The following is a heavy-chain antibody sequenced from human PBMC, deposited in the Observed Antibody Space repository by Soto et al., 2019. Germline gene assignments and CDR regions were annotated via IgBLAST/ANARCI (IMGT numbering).Heavy chain of an antibody. J-gene: IGHJ4*02. CDR3: ARRGSGSYSDY. CDR2: IYYSGST. CDR1: GGSISSYY. V-gene: IGHV4-59*04. D-gene: IGHD3-10*01. Sequence: SETLSLTCTVSGGSISSYYWSWIRQPPGKGLEWIVYIYYSGSTYYNPSLKSRVTISVDTSKNQFSLKLSSVTAADTAVYYCARRGSGSYSDYWGQGTLVTVSS.